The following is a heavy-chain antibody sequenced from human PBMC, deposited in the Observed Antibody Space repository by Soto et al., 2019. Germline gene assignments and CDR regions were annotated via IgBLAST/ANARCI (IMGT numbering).Heavy chain of an antibody. V-gene: IGHV3-23*01. Sequence: PGGSLTLSCAASGFTFSSYAMSWVRQAPGKGLEWVSAISGSGGSTYYADSVKGRFTISRDNSKNTLYLQMNSLRAEDTAVYYCAKVISGDFWKFDYFDYWGQGNLVTVSS. CDR2: ISGSGGST. D-gene: IGHD3-3*01. CDR1: GFTFSSYA. CDR3: AKVISGDFWKFDYFDY. J-gene: IGHJ4*02.